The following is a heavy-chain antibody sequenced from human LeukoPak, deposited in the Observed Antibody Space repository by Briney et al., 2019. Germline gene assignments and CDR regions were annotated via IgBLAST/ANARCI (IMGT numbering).Heavy chain of an antibody. V-gene: IGHV3-64*01. CDR1: GFTFSSYA. CDR3: ASRWSGNSGYFDY. Sequence: PGGSLRLSCAASGFTFSSYAMHWVRQAPGKGLEYVSAISSNGGSTYYANSVKGRFTISRDNSKNTLYLQMNSLRAEDTAVYYCASRWSGNSGYFDYWGQGTLVTVSS. CDR2: ISSNGGST. D-gene: IGHD4-23*01. J-gene: IGHJ4*02.